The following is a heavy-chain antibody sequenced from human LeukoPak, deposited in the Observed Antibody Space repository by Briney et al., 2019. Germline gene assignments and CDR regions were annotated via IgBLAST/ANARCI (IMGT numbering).Heavy chain of an antibody. Sequence: GGSLRLSCAASGFTFSSYGMHWVRQAPGKGLEWVAFIRYDGSNKYYADSVKGRFTISRDNSKNTLYLQMNSLRAEDTAVYYCAKGGDYYGSGSTHWGQGTLVTVSS. CDR3: AKGGDYYGSGSTH. D-gene: IGHD3-10*01. J-gene: IGHJ4*02. CDR2: IRYDGSNK. CDR1: GFTFSSYG. V-gene: IGHV3-30*02.